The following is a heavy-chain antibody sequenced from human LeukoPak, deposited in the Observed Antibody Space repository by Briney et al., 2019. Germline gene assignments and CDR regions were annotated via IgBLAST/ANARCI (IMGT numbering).Heavy chain of an antibody. J-gene: IGHJ3*02. V-gene: IGHV4-34*01. Sequence: SETLSLTCAIYGGSFSNYYWSWIRQSPGKGLEWIGEILHSGSTNYNPSLKSRVTISVDTAKNQFSLKLSSVTAADTAVYYCARGVYDFWGPRTSFEIWGQGTKVTVSS. D-gene: IGHD3-3*01. CDR1: GGSFSNYY. CDR2: ILHSGST. CDR3: ARGVYDFWGPRTSFEI.